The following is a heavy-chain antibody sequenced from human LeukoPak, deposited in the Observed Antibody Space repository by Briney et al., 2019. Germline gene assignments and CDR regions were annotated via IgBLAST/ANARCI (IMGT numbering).Heavy chain of an antibody. J-gene: IGHJ4*02. CDR2: MPFDVNNK. D-gene: IGHD2-2*02. CDR3: ARGYCTSSSCYNDY. V-gene: IGHV3-30*04. CDR1: GFTFSSYA. Sequence: GGSLRLSCVTSGFTFSSYAFHWVRQAPGKGLEWVATMPFDVNNKYYADSVRGRFTISRDNSKNTLYLQMNSLGAEDTAVYSCARGYCTSSSCYNDYWGQGTLVTVSS.